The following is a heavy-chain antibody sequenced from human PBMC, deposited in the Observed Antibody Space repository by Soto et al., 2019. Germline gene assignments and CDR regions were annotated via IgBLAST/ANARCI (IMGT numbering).Heavy chain of an antibody. J-gene: IGHJ3*02. CDR2: VFHTGST. D-gene: IGHD3-22*01. V-gene: IGHV4-59*02. CDR3: ARGYYDTSGQSNTFDI. Sequence: SETLSLTCTVSGASVTSSYWSWIRQSPEKGLEWIAYVFHTGSTNYNPSLKSRVTASVDTSKNQFSLKLRSVAAADSAVYYCARGYYDTSGQSNTFDIWGQGTMVTVSS. CDR1: GASVTSSY.